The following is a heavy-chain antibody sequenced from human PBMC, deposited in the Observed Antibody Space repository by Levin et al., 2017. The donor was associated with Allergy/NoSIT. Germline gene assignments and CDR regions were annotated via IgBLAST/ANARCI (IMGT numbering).Heavy chain of an antibody. D-gene: IGHD5-18*01. CDR1: GSSIITYY. CDR2: IYDNGNT. Sequence: NPSETLSLTCSVSGSSIITYYWTWIRQPPGRGLDWIGYIYDNGNTNSNPSLTSRVTISLDTSNKQFSLRLRSVTAADTAIYYCARQNLHGYSGLDYWGQGILVTVSS. J-gene: IGHJ4*02. CDR3: ARQNLHGYSGLDY. V-gene: IGHV4-59*08.